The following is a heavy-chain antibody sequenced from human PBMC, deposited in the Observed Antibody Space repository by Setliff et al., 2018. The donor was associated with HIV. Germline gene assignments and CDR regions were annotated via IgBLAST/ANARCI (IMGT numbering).Heavy chain of an antibody. CDR1: GGSISGSNYY. V-gene: IGHV4-39*01. CDR2: SYYSGST. J-gene: IGHJ4*02. Sequence: PSETLSLTCTVSGGSISGSNYYWAWIRQPPGKGLEWIGSSYYSGSTYYNPSLKSRVTISVDTSKNQFSLKLSSVTAADTAIYYCETDTAMLQEGTEFWGQGTLVTVSS. CDR3: ETDTAMLQEGTEF. D-gene: IGHD5-18*01.